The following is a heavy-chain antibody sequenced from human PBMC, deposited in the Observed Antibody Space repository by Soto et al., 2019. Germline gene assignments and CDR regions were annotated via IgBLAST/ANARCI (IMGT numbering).Heavy chain of an antibody. CDR3: ARVSPSYCGGDCQEYFQH. J-gene: IGHJ1*01. D-gene: IGHD2-21*02. CDR1: GFTFSSYG. V-gene: IGHV3-33*01. CDR2: IWYDGSNK. Sequence: QVQLVESGGGVVQPGRSLRLSCAASGFTFSSYGMHWVRQAPGKGLEWVAVIWYDGSNKYYADSVKGRFTISRDNSKNTLYLQMNSLRAEDTAVYYCARVSPSYCGGDCQEYFQHWGQGTLVTVSS.